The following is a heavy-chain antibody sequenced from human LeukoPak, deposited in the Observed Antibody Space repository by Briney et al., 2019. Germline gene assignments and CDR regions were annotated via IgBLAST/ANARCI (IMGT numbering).Heavy chain of an antibody. J-gene: IGHJ4*02. Sequence: PSETLSLTCTVSGGSISSGGYYWSWIRQHPGKGLEWIGYIYYSGSTYYNPSLKSRVTISVDTSKNQFSLKLSSVTAADTAVYYCARVFLSYYDSSGYPDYWGQGTLVTVSS. CDR2: IYYSGST. D-gene: IGHD3-22*01. V-gene: IGHV4-31*03. CDR3: ARVFLSYYDSSGYPDY. CDR1: GGSISSGGYY.